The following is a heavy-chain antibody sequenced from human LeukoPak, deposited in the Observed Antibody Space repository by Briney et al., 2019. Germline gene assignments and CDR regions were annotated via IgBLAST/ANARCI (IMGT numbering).Heavy chain of an antibody. D-gene: IGHD1-1*01. CDR3: AKASWVSNGDAVL. J-gene: IGHJ4*02. CDR2: LRGDGST. V-gene: IGHV3-23*01. Sequence: GGSLRLSCEASGFTFNNYAMSWVRQAPARGLEWVSSLRGDGSTFYADSVKGRFTLSRDESRNTVYFQLNSLRVEDTAVYYCAKASWVSNGDAVLWGQGTLVTVFS. CDR1: GFTFNNYA.